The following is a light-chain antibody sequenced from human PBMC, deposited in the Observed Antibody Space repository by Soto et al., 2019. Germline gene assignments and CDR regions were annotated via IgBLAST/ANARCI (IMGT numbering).Light chain of an antibody. CDR2: NVS. CDR3: ASFTSSTTLV. CDR1: SSDVGGYDY. V-gene: IGLV2-14*01. J-gene: IGLJ2*01. Sequence: QSALTQPASVSGSPGQSITISCTGTSSDVGGYDYVSWYQQHPGKAPKLMICNVSNRPSGVSNRFSGSKSGNTASLTISGLQAEDEDDYYCASFTSSTTLVFGGGTKLTVL.